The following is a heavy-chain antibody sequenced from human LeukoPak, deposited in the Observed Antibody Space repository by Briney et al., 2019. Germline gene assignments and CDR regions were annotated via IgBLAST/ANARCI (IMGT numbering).Heavy chain of an antibody. CDR1: GGSISSGGYY. V-gene: IGHV4-31*03. J-gene: IGHJ3*02. CDR2: IYYSGST. Sequence: SETLFLTCTVSGGSISSGGYYWSWIRQHPGKGLEWIGYIYYSGSTYYNPSLKSRVTISVDTSKNQFSLKLSSVTAADTAVYYCARGTFPLRRRYDAFDIWGQGTMVTVSS. CDR3: ARGTFPLRRRYDAFDI. D-gene: IGHD2/OR15-2a*01.